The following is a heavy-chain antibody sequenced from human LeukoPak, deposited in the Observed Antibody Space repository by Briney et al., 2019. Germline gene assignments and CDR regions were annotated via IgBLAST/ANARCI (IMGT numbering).Heavy chain of an antibody. CDR1: GDSISSSSTYY. D-gene: IGHD6-13*01. J-gene: IGHJ4*02. CDR3: ARRRADYGYSSSWYVEYYFDY. CDR2: IHTSGST. Sequence: SQTLSLTCTVSGDSISSSSTYYWSWIRQPAGKGLEWIGRIHTSGSTDYNPSLKSRVTISLDTSKNQFSLKLSSVTAADTAVYYCARRRADYGYSSSWYVEYYFDYWGQGTLVTVSS. V-gene: IGHV4-61*02.